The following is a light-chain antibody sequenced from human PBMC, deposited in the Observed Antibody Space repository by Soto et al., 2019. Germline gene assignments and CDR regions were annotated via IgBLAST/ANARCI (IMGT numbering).Light chain of an antibody. J-gene: IGLJ1*01. CDR1: SSNMGSNT. Sequence: QSALTQPPSASGTPGQRVTISCYGSSSNMGSNTVHWFQQFPGTAPRLLISTNDQRPSGVPDRFIGSNSGTSASLAISGLQFEDEADYYCAVWDDRLNGHVFGTGTKVIVL. CDR2: TND. CDR3: AVWDDRLNGHV. V-gene: IGLV1-44*01.